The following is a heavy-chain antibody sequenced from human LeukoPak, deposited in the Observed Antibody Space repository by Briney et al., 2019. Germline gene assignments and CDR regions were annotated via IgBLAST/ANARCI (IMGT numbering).Heavy chain of an antibody. CDR3: ARSLVVPAAIREVNWFVP. V-gene: IGHV3-21*01. D-gene: IGHD2-2*02. CDR1: GFTFSSYS. Sequence: GGSLRLSCAASGFTFSSYSMNWVRQAPGKGLEWVSSISSSSSYIYYADSVKGRFTISRDNAKNSLYLQMNSLRAEDTAVYYCARSLVVPAAIREVNWFVPWGQGTLVTVSS. J-gene: IGHJ5*02. CDR2: ISSSSSYI.